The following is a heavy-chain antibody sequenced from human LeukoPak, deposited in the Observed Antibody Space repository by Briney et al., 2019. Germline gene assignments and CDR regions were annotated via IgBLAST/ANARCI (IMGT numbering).Heavy chain of an antibody. Sequence: LAGGSLRLSCAASGFTFSSYAMSWVRQAPGKGLEWVSAISGSGGSTYYADSVKGRFTTSRDNSKNTLYLQMNSLRVDDTAVYYCARDWYNSLNYFDYWGQGSLVTVSS. V-gene: IGHV3-23*01. CDR3: ARDWYNSLNYFDY. CDR1: GFTFSSYA. D-gene: IGHD1-1*01. J-gene: IGHJ4*02. CDR2: ISGSGGST.